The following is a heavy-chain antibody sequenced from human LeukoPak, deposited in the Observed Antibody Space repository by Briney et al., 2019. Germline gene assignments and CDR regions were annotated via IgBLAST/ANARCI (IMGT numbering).Heavy chain of an antibody. CDR3: VPQGSGSYYEGY. CDR1: GFTLSSYS. V-gene: IGHV3-48*01. CDR2: IRRSGNAI. Sequence: PGGSLRLSCAASGFTLSSYSMNWVRQAPGEGLEWVSDIRRSGNAINYADSVKGRFTISRDDAKNSLYLQMNSLRAEDTAVYYCVPQGSGSYYEGYWGQGTLVAVSS. J-gene: IGHJ4*02. D-gene: IGHD3-10*01.